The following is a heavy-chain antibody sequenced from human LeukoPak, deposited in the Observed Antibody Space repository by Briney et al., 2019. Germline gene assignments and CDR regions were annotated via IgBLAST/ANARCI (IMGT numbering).Heavy chain of an antibody. V-gene: IGHV4-39*01. CDR1: GGPISSSSYY. CDR3: ARLRYYYGSGSYGNWFDP. CDR2: IYYSGST. J-gene: IGHJ5*02. Sequence: SETLSLTCTVSGGPISSSSYYWGWIRKPPGTGLEWIGSIYYSGSTYYNPSLKSRVTISVDTSKNQFSLKLSSVTAADTAVYYCARLRYYYGSGSYGNWFDPWGQGTLVTVSS. D-gene: IGHD3-10*01.